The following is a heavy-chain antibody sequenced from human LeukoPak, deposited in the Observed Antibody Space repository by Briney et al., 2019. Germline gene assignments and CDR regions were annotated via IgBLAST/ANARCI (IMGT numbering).Heavy chain of an antibody. CDR3: ARSYYDSSGRFDP. V-gene: IGHV4-59*01. D-gene: IGHD3-22*01. CDR2: IYYSGST. Sequence: PAETLSLTCTVSGGSISSYYWSWIRQPPGKGLEWIGYIYYSGSTNYNPSLKSRVTISVDTSKNQFSLKLSSVTAADTAVYYCARSYYDSSGRFDPWGQGTLVTVPS. CDR1: GGSISSYY. J-gene: IGHJ5*02.